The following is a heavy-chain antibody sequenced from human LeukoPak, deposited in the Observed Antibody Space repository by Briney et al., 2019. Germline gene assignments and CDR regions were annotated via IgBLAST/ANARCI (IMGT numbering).Heavy chain of an antibody. CDR1: GFTFGDYA. J-gene: IGHJ4*02. Sequence: PGRSLRLSCTASGFTFGDYAMSWVRQAPGKGLERVGFIRSKAYGGTTEYAASVKGRFTISRDDSKSIAYLQMNSLKTEDTAVYYCTREGDTAMVRRYFDYWGQGTLVTVSS. V-gene: IGHV3-49*04. D-gene: IGHD5-18*01. CDR3: TREGDTAMVRRYFDY. CDR2: IRSKAYGGTT.